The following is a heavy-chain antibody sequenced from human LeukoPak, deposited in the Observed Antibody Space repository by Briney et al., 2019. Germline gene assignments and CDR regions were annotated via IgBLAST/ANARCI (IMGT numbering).Heavy chain of an antibody. Sequence: GGSLRLSCAASGFTFSSYSMHWVRQAPGKGLEWVSYISSSSSTIYYADSVKGRFTISRDNAKNSLYLQMNSLGDEDTAVYYCASYYSSTHDYWGQGTLVTVSS. J-gene: IGHJ4*02. CDR2: ISSSSSTI. CDR1: GFTFSSYS. D-gene: IGHD6-13*01. V-gene: IGHV3-48*02. CDR3: ASYYSSTHDY.